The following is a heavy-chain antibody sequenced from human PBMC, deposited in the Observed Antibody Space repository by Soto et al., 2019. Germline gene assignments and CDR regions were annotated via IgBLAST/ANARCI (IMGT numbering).Heavy chain of an antibody. CDR2: IYYSGST. CDR1: GGSITSGGYF. Sequence: PSETLSLTCTVSGGSITSGGYFWSWIRQHPGKGLEWIGYIYYSGSTYYEPSLKSRVTISIDTSNNQLSLTLTSVTAADTAIYYCARGEWYSFESWGQGXLVTVSS. J-gene: IGHJ4*02. D-gene: IGHD3-3*01. CDR3: ARGEWYSFES. V-gene: IGHV4-31*03.